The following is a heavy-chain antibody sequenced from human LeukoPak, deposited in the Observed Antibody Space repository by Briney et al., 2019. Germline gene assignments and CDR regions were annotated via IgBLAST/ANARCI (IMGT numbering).Heavy chain of an antibody. V-gene: IGHV1-18*01. CDR2: ISAYNGNT. J-gene: IGHJ4*02. CDR3: ARSYCSSGSCYSDY. Sequence: ASVKVSCKASGYTFTSYGISWVRQAPGQGLEGMGWISAYNGNTNYAQKLQGRVTMTTDTSTSTAYMELRSLRSDDTAVYYCARSYCSSGSCYSDYWGQGTLVTVSS. D-gene: IGHD2-15*01. CDR1: GYTFTSYG.